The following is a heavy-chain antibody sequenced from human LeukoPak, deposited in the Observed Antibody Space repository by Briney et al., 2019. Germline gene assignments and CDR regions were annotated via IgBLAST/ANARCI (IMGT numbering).Heavy chain of an antibody. J-gene: IGHJ4*02. Sequence: GGSLSLSCEASGFTVSSNYMSWGRRAPGKGLVGVIVIYSGGSTYYADSVKSRFTISRDNSKNTLYLQMNSLRAEDPAVYYCASTDATAIPSLHFDYWGQGTLVTVSS. CDR1: GFTVSSNY. CDR2: IYSGGST. CDR3: ASTDATAIPSLHFDY. D-gene: IGHD2-2*02. V-gene: IGHV3-66*02.